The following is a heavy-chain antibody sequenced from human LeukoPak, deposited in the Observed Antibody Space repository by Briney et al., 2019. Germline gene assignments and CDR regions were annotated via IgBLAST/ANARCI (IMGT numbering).Heavy chain of an antibody. CDR3: ARGLVPGFLDY. CDR1: GFTFSSSW. D-gene: IGHD4-11*01. CDR2: INSDESIT. Sequence: GGSLRLSCAASGFTFSSSWMYWVRQAPGKGPVWVSRINSDESITTYADSVKGRFTISRDNAKNTLYLQMKSLRAEDTAVYYCARGLVPGFLDYWGQGTPVTVSS. V-gene: IGHV3-74*01. J-gene: IGHJ4*02.